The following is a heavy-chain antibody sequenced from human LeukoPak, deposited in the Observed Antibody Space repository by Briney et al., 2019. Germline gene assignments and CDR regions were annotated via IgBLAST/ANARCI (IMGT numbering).Heavy chain of an antibody. CDR3: ARVRRWAQWFGDRYYYYGMDV. Sequence: KPSETLSLICAVYGGSFSGYYWSWIRPPPGKGLEWIGEINHSGSTNYNPSLKSRVTISVDTSKNQFSLKLSSVTAADTAVYYCARVRRWAQWFGDRYYYYGMDVWGQGTTVTVSS. CDR1: GGSFSGYY. CDR2: INHSGST. D-gene: IGHD3-10*01. J-gene: IGHJ6*02. V-gene: IGHV4-34*01.